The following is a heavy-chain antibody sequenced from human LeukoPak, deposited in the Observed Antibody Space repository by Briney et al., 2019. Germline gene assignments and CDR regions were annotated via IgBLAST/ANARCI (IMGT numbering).Heavy chain of an antibody. CDR2: ISSSSSYI. CDR3: ARDQSGSYYQEPLYYFDY. J-gene: IGHJ4*02. D-gene: IGHD3-10*01. V-gene: IGHV3-21*01. CDR1: GFTFSSYW. Sequence: PGGSLRLSCAASGFTFSSYWMNWVRQAPGKGLEWVSSISSSSSYIYYADSVKGRFTISRDNAKNSLYLQMNSLRAEDTAVYYCARDQSGSYYQEPLYYFDYWGQGTLVTVSS.